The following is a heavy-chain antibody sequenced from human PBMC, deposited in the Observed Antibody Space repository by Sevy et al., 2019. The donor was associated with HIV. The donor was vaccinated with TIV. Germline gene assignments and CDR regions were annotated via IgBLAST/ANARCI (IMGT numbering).Heavy chain of an antibody. D-gene: IGHD3-22*01. Sequence: ASVKVSCKVSGYTLTKLSMHWVRQVRGKGLEWMGSFDSEDGKRIYAQKFQGRFTMTEDTSTDTGYLDLNSLRSEDSAVYFCATTKDYYESSGDPFDYWGQGTLVTVSS. CDR3: ATTKDYYESSGDPFDY. J-gene: IGHJ4*02. V-gene: IGHV1-24*01. CDR1: GYTLTKLS. CDR2: FDSEDGKR.